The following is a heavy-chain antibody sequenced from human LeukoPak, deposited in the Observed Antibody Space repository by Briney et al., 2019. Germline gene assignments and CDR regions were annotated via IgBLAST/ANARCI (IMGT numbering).Heavy chain of an antibody. D-gene: IGHD3-22*01. CDR3: ARGDYYDSSGCDY. V-gene: IGHV3-30-3*01. CDR2: ISYDGSNK. Sequence: GGSLRLSCAASGFTFSSNAMHWVRQAPGKGLEWVAIISYDGSNKYYADSVKGRFTISRDNSKNTLYLQMNSLRAEDTAVYYCARGDYYDSSGCDYWGQGTLVTVSS. J-gene: IGHJ4*02. CDR1: GFTFSSNA.